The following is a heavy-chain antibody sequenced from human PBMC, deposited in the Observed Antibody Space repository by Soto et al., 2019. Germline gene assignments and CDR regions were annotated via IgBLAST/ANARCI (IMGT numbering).Heavy chain of an antibody. J-gene: IGHJ4*02. CDR1: GGTFSSYA. V-gene: IGHV1-69*13. Sequence: SVKVSCKASGGTFSSYAISWVRQAPGQGLEWMGGIIPIFGTANYAQKFQGRVTITADESTSTAYMELSSLRSEDKAVYYCARIVDCSGGSCYGPQFDYWGQGTLVTVSS. CDR3: ARIVDCSGGSCYGPQFDY. D-gene: IGHD2-15*01. CDR2: IIPIFGTA.